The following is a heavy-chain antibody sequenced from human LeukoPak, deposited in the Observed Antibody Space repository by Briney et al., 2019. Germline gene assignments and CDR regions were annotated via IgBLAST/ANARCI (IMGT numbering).Heavy chain of an antibody. J-gene: IGHJ4*02. CDR1: GYTFTGYY. CDR2: INPNSGGT. Sequence: ASVKVSCKASGYTFTGYYVHWLRQAPGQGLEWMGWINPNSGGTNYAQKFQGRVTMTRDTSTSTVYMELSSLRSEDTAVYYCAREAYCSSTSCYDYWGQGTLVTVSS. CDR3: AREAYCSSTSCYDY. D-gene: IGHD2-2*01. V-gene: IGHV1-2*02.